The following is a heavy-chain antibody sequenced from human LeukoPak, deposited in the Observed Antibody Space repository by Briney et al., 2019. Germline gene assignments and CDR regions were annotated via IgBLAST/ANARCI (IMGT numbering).Heavy chain of an antibody. V-gene: IGHV3-7*01. Sequence: GGSLRLSCAASGFRFNTYWMSWVRQAPGKGLEWVANIKQDGNEKYYVDSVKGRFTISRDNAKNSLYLQMNSLRAEDTAVYSCARRTNYLAFDYWGQGTLVTVSS. CDR2: IKQDGNEK. CDR3: ARRTNYLAFDY. D-gene: IGHD4/OR15-4a*01. J-gene: IGHJ4*02. CDR1: GFRFNTYW.